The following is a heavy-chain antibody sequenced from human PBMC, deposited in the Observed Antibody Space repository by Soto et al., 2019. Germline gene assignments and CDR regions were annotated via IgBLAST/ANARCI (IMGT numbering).Heavy chain of an antibody. J-gene: IGHJ5*02. Sequence: EVQLVESGGGLVQPGGSLRLSCAASGFTFTSYSMNWVRQAPGKGLEWVSYISSGSSTIYYADSVKGRFTISRDNAKNSLYLQMNSLRDEDTAVYYCARDQAGYYDSSGYHWGQGTLVTVSS. CDR1: GFTFTSYS. CDR3: ARDQAGYYDSSGYH. CDR2: ISSGSSTI. D-gene: IGHD3-22*01. V-gene: IGHV3-48*02.